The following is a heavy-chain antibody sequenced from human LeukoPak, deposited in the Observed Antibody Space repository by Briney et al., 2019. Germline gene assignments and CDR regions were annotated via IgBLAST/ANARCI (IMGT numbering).Heavy chain of an antibody. J-gene: IGHJ4*02. CDR3: ARAFGAMVPFDY. CDR1: GFTFSSYA. Sequence: GSLRLSCAASGFTFSSYAMHWVRQAPGKGLEWVAVISYDGSNKYYADSVKGRFTITRDNSKNTLYLQMNSLRAEDTAVYYCARAFGAMVPFDYWGQGTLVTVSS. V-gene: IGHV3-30-3*01. D-gene: IGHD5-18*01. CDR2: ISYDGSNK.